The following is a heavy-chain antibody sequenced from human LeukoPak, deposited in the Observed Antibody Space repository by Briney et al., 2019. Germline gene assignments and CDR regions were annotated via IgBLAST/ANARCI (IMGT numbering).Heavy chain of an antibody. CDR2: MNPNRGNT. D-gene: IGHD2-2*02. Sequence: ASVKVSCKASGYTFTSYDINWVRQATGQGLEWMGWMNPNRGNTGYAQKFQGRVTMTRNTSISTAYMELSSLRSEDTAVYYCARGPYPYQLLYRGDDWFDPWGQGTLVTVSS. J-gene: IGHJ5*02. CDR1: GYTFTSYD. CDR3: ARGPYPYQLLYRGDDWFDP. V-gene: IGHV1-8*01.